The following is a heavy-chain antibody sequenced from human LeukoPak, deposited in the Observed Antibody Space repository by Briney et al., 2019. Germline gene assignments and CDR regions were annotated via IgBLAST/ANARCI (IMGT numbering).Heavy chain of an antibody. CDR2: INHSGST. D-gene: IGHD6-13*01. V-gene: IGHV4-34*01. CDR1: GGSFSGYY. Sequence: SETLSLTCAVYGGSFSGYYWSWIRQPPGKGLEWIGEINHSGSTNYNPSLKSRVTISVDTSKNQFSLKLSSVTAADTAVYYCARRGRYSSSWYPWGFWGQGTMVTVSS. CDR3: ARRGRYSSSWYPWGF. J-gene: IGHJ3*01.